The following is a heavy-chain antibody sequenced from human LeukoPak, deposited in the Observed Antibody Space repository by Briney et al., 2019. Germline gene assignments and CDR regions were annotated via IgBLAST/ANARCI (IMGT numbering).Heavy chain of an antibody. CDR1: GYTFTGYY. V-gene: IGHV1-2*04. CDR2: INPNSGGT. Sequence: GASVTVSCTASGYTFTGYYMHWVRQAPGQGLEWMGWINPNSGGTNYAQKFQGWVTMTRDTSISTAYMELSRLRSDDTAVYYCARVGPTYYDFWSGYYTQAYFDYWGQGTLVTVSS. CDR3: ARVGPTYYDFWSGYYTQAYFDY. D-gene: IGHD3-3*01. J-gene: IGHJ4*02.